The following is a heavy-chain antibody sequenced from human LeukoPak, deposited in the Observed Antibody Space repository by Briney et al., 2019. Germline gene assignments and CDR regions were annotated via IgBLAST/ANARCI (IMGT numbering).Heavy chain of an antibody. CDR1: RFTFSSYE. D-gene: IGHD3-10*02. CDR2: ISSSGSII. CDR3: AELGITMIGGV. V-gene: IGHV3-48*03. Sequence: GGSLRFSCSASRFTFSSYEMNWVRQAPGKGLDWVSYISSSGSIIYYADSVKGRFTISRDNDKNLLYLQMNSLRGEDTAVYYCAELGITMIGGVWGKGTTVTISS. J-gene: IGHJ6*04.